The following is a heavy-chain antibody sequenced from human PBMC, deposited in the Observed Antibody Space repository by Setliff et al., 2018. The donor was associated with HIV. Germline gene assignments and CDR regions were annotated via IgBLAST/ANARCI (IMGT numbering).Heavy chain of an antibody. J-gene: IGHJ5*02. D-gene: IGHD2-15*01. CDR3: ARAPFRGGSFGWFDP. Sequence: SETLSLTCTVSGDSISNGGFYCNWFRQYPEKGLEWIGWIHYSGRTNFNPSLRSRATISFDTSKNQFSLNLTSVTAADTAVYYCARAPFRGGSFGWFDPWGQGTLVTVSS. CDR1: GDSISNGGFY. CDR2: IHYSGRT. V-gene: IGHV4-31*03.